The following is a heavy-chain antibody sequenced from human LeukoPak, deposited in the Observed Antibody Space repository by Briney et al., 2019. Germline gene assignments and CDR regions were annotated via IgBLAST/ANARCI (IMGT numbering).Heavy chain of an antibody. J-gene: IGHJ3*02. CDR1: GGSFSGYC. Sequence: SETLPLTCAVYGGSFSGYCWSWIRQPPGKGLEWIGEINHSGSTNYNPSLKSRVTISVDTSKNQFSLKLSSVTAADTAVYYCARRRRIVGATPGAFDIWGQGTMVTVSS. V-gene: IGHV4-34*01. D-gene: IGHD1-26*01. CDR2: INHSGST. CDR3: ARRRRIVGATPGAFDI.